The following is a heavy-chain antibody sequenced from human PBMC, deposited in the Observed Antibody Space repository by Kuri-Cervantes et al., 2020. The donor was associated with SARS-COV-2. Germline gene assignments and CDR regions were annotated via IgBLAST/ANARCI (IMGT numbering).Heavy chain of an antibody. CDR3: ARGVRYFKCCYMDV. D-gene: IGHD3-9*01. Sequence: GSLRLSCAVYGGSFSGYYWSWIRQPPGKGLEWIGEINNSGSTNYNPSLKSRVTISVDTSKNQFSLKLSSVTAADTAVYYCARGVRYFKCCYMDVWGKGTTVTVSS. CDR2: INNSGST. V-gene: IGHV4-34*01. CDR1: GGSFSGYY. J-gene: IGHJ6*03.